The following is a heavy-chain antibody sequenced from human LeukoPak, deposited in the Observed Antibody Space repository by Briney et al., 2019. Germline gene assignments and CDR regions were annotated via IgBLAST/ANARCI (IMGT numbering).Heavy chain of an antibody. D-gene: IGHD3-10*01. CDR1: GFTVSSNY. CDR2: IYSGGST. J-gene: IGHJ4*02. V-gene: IGHV3-66*02. Sequence: GGSLRLSCAASGFTVSSNYMSWVRQAPGKGLEWVSVIYSGGSTYYADSVKGRFTISRDNSKNTLYLQMNSLRAEDTAVYYCAKDNFSSGSYSDFDYWGQGTLVTVSS. CDR3: AKDNFSSGSYSDFDY.